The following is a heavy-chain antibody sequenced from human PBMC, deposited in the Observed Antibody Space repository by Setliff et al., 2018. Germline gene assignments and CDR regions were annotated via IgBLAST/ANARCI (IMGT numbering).Heavy chain of an antibody. CDR2: IYIGGRA. CDR1: GGSISSYY. J-gene: IGHJ4*02. CDR3: ARSFSRREKFLLDY. V-gene: IGHV4-4*07. Sequence: SETLSLTCTASGGSISSYYWSWIRQPAGKGLEWIGHIYIGGRANYNPSLKSRITMSIDTSKNQFSLKLNSVTAADTAVYYCARSFSRREKFLLDYWGQGALVTVSS.